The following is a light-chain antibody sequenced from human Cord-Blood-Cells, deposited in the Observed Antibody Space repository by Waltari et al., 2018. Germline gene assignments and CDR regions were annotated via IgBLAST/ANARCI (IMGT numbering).Light chain of an antibody. V-gene: IGLV2-8*01. CDR1: SSDVGGSNY. J-gene: IGLJ1*01. CDR3: SSYAGGYV. CDR2: EVS. Sequence: QSALTQPPSASGSPGQSVTISCTGPSSDVGGSNYVSWYQQHPGKAPKLMIYEVSKRPSGVPDRFSGSKSGNTASLTVSGLQAEDEADYYCSSYAGGYVFGTGTKVTVL.